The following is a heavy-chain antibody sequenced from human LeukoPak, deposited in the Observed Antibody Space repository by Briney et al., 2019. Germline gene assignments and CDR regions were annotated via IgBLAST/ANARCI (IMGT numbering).Heavy chain of an antibody. CDR3: AKDLFHGLGTRFVDS. Sequence: PGGSLRLSCAASGFTFSGYGMHWVRQAPGKGLEWVTFIHYDGSITYYADSVKGRFTISRDNSKNTLFLQMNRPRAEDTAVYHCAKDLFHGLGTRFVDSWGQGTLVTVSS. D-gene: IGHD3-10*01. V-gene: IGHV3-30*02. CDR1: GFTFSGYG. CDR2: IHYDGSIT. J-gene: IGHJ4*02.